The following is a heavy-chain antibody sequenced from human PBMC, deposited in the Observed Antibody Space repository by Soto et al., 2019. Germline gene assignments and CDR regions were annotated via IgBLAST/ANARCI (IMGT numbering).Heavy chain of an antibody. J-gene: IGHJ4*02. Sequence: GGSLRLSCAASGFTFSSYWMHWVRQAPGKGLVWVSRINSDGSSTSYADSVKGRFTISRDNAKNTLYLQMNSLRAEDTAVYYCVRTSLVVAAATREDYWGQGTLATVSS. CDR3: VRTSLVVAAATREDY. V-gene: IGHV3-74*01. CDR2: INSDGSST. D-gene: IGHD2-15*01. CDR1: GFTFSSYW.